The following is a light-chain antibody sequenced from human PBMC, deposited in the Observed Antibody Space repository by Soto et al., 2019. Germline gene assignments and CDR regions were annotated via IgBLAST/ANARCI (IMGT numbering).Light chain of an antibody. V-gene: IGKV3-15*01. CDR2: GAS. Sequence: EIVMTQSPATLSVSPGERATLSCRASQSVSSNLAWYQQKPGQAPRLLIYGASTRVTGIPARFSGSGSGTEFTLTISSLQSEDFAVYYCQQYNNWPHRFTFCPWTKGDIK. CDR1: QSVSSN. J-gene: IGKJ3*01. CDR3: QQYNNWPHRFT.